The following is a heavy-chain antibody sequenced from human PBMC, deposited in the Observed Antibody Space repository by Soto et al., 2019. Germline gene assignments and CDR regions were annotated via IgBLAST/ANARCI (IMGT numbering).Heavy chain of an antibody. D-gene: IGHD4-4*01. CDR3: ARGGTVTTNYYYYGMDV. J-gene: IGHJ6*02. CDR1: GGTFSSYA. V-gene: IGHV1-69*13. Sequence: SVKVSCKASGGTFSSYAISWVRQAPGQGLEWMGGIIPIFGTANYAQKFQGRVTITADESTSTAYMELSSLRSEDTAVYYCARGGTVTTNYYYYGMDVWGQGTTATVSS. CDR2: IIPIFGTA.